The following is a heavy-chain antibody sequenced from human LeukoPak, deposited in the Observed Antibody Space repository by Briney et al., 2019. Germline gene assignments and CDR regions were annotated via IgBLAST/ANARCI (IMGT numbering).Heavy chain of an antibody. D-gene: IGHD3-10*01. CDR2: ISYDGSNK. CDR3: AKGAQKDNPHYYYGSGSPFADYYFDY. Sequence: GGSLRLSCAASGFTFSSYGMHWVRQAPGKGLEWVAVISYDGSNKYYADSVKGRFTISRDNSKNTLYLQMNSLRAEDTAVYYCAKGAQKDNPHYYYGSGSPFADYYFDYWGQGTLVTVSS. V-gene: IGHV3-30*18. J-gene: IGHJ4*02. CDR1: GFTFSSYG.